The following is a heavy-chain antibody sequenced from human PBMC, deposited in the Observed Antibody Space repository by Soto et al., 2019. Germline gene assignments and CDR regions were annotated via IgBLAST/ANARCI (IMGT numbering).Heavy chain of an antibody. D-gene: IGHD5-18*01. Sequence: QVQLVESGGGVVQPGRSLRLSCAASGFTFSSYGMHWVRQAPGKGLEWVAVISYDGSNKYYVDSVKGRFTISRDNSKNTLYLQMNSLRAEDTAVYYCAKGGGYSYGYSHYYYYYGMDVWGQGTTVTVSS. CDR3: AKGGGYSYGYSHYYYYYGMDV. J-gene: IGHJ6*02. CDR2: ISYDGSNK. V-gene: IGHV3-30*18. CDR1: GFTFSSYG.